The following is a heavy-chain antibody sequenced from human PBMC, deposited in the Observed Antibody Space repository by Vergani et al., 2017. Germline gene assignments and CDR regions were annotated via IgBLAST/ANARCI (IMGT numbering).Heavy chain of an antibody. CDR3: ARSSGYYSYYFDF. V-gene: IGHV1-69*13. J-gene: IGHJ4*02. D-gene: IGHD3-22*01. CDR2: ISPIFGTT. CDR1: GGTFSSTS. Sequence: QGQLAQSGAEVKKPGSSVKVSCKASGGTFSSTSISWVRQAPGQGLEWMGRISPIFGTTSYARKFQGRVTILADESTSTAYMELSSLRSEDTAVYYCARSSGYYSYYFDFWCQGTLVTVSS.